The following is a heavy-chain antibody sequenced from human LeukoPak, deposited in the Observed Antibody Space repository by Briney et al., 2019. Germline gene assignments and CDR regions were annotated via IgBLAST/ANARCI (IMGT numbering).Heavy chain of an antibody. V-gene: IGHV1-69*13. Sequence: GASVKVSCKASGGTFSSYAISWVRQAPGQGLEWMGGIIPIFGTANYAQKFQGRVTITADESTSTAYMELSSLRSDDTAVYYCARDRWINYYYGMDVWGQGTTVTVSS. D-gene: IGHD2-2*03. CDR3: ARDRWINYYYGMDV. CDR2: IIPIFGTA. CDR1: GGTFSSYA. J-gene: IGHJ6*02.